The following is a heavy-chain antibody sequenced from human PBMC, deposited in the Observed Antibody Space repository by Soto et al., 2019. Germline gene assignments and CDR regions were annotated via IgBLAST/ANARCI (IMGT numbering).Heavy chain of an antibody. J-gene: IGHJ4*02. CDR2: IIPIFGTA. CDR3: ARFVSIAALK. CDR1: GGTFSSYA. Sequence: GVSVKVSCKASGGTFSSYAISWVRQAPGQGLEWMGGIIPIFGTANYAQRFQGRVTITADESTSTAYMELSSLRSEDTAVYYCARFVSIAALKGGLGTLVTVSS. D-gene: IGHD6-6*01. V-gene: IGHV1-69*13.